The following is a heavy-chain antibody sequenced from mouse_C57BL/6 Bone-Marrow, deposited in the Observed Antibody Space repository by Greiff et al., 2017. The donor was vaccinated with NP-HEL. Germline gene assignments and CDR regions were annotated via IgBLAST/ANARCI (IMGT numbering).Heavy chain of an antibody. CDR1: GYAFSSYW. CDR3: ARSRYYGSSYVRDY. CDR2: IYPGDGDT. V-gene: IGHV1-80*01. D-gene: IGHD1-1*01. J-gene: IGHJ2*01. Sequence: QVQLQQSGAELVKPGASVKISCKASGYAFSSYWMNWVKQRPGKGLEWIGQIYPGDGDTNYIGKFKGKATLTADKSSSTAYMQLSSLTSEDSAVYFCARSRYYGSSYVRDYWGQGTTLTVSS.